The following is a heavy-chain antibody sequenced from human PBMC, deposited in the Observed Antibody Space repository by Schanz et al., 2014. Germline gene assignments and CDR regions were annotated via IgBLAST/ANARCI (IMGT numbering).Heavy chain of an antibody. CDR1: GYIFSSHG. CDR3: ARVHIATYHYNSPGAFDI. Sequence: QGQLVQSGAEVKKPGASVKVSCKASGYIFSSHGMTWVRQAPGQGPELMGWINAHTGNTQYAQKFQGRVNMTRDTVTTTVHLELTRLRTDDTAIYYCARVHIATYHYNSPGAFDIWGQGTRVTVSS. D-gene: IGHD3-10*01. V-gene: IGHV1-18*01. J-gene: IGHJ3*02. CDR2: INAHTGNT.